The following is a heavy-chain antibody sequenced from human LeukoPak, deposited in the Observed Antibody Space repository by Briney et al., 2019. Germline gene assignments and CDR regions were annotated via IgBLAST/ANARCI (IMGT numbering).Heavy chain of an antibody. CDR1: GYTFSTYD. J-gene: IGHJ4*02. CDR2: MNPNSGNT. V-gene: IGHV1-8*01. D-gene: IGHD3-10*01. CDR3: ARVRYYGPGIYYRGLAY. Sequence: ASVKVSCKASGYTFSTYDFNWVRQATGQGLEWMGWMNPNSGNTGYAQKFQGRVTMTRNTSIRTAYMQLTGLRSEDTAVYYCARVRYYGPGIYYRGLAYWGQGSLVTVSS.